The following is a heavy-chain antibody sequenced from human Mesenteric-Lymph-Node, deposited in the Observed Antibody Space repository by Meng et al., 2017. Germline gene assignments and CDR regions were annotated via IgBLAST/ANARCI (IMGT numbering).Heavy chain of an antibody. CDR1: VGSVSSAGYY. CDR2: IYYSGST. CDR3: ARVSSGWDYFDY. D-gene: IGHD6-19*01. V-gene: IGHV4-31*03. Sequence: QVPLQQSCPGLVKLPQTLSPTCTFSVGSVSSAGYYWTWIRQHPGKGLEWFGHIYYSGSTFYNPSLKRRVIISIDTSKNQFSLNLRSVTAADTAVYYCARVSSGWDYFDYWGQGTLVTVSS. J-gene: IGHJ4*02.